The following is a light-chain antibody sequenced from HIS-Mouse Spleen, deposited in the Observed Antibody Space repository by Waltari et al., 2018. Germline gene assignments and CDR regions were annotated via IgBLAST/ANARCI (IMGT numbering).Light chain of an antibody. Sequence: DIQLTQSPSFLSASVGDRVTITFRASQGISSHLAWYQQRPGKAPKLLLYSASTLQSGVPSGFSGSGSGTEFTLTISSLQPEDFATYYCQQLNSYPPTFGQGTKVEIK. V-gene: IGKV1-9*01. CDR3: QQLNSYPPT. CDR1: QGISSH. CDR2: SAS. J-gene: IGKJ1*01.